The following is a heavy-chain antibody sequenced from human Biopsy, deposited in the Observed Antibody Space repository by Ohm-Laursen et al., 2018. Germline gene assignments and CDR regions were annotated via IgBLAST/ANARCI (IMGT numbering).Heavy chain of an antibody. Sequence: TLSLTCPVSGVSINGGRYYWNWIRHHPGKGLEWIGNIFYSANTYYNPSIKSRVTISVDTSKNQFSLKLSSVTAADTAVYYCARLGSGDYFPTFFDFWGQGALVTVSS. CDR3: ARLGSGDYFPTFFDF. J-gene: IGHJ4*02. CDR1: GVSINGGRYY. V-gene: IGHV4-31*03. D-gene: IGHD2-15*01. CDR2: IFYSANT.